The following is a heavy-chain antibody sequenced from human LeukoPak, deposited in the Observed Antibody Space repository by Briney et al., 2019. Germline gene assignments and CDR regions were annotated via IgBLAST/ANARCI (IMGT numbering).Heavy chain of an antibody. D-gene: IGHD5-24*01. CDR3: ARAFWSRDHNDAFDF. J-gene: IGHJ3*01. V-gene: IGHV3-20*04. Sequence: GGSLRLSCAASGFTFDDYGMNWVRQAPGKGLEWVSGINWNGGSTGYADSVKGRFTISRDNAKNSLYLQMNSLRAEDTALYYCARAFWSRDHNDAFDFWGQGTMVTVSS. CDR2: INWNGGST. CDR1: GFTFDDYG.